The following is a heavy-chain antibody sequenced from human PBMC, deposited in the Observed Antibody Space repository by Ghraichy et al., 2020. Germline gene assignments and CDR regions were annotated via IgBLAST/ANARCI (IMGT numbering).Heavy chain of an antibody. V-gene: IGHV3-7*01. CDR1: GFTFSSYW. CDR3: ARVRWDYYMDV. CDR2: IKQDGSEK. J-gene: IGHJ6*03. Sequence: GESLNISCAASGFTFSSYWMSWVRQAPGKGLEWVANIKQDGSEKYYVDSVKGRFTISRDNAKNSLYLQMNSLRAEDTAVYYCARVRWDYYMDVWGKGTTVTVSS. D-gene: IGHD4-23*01.